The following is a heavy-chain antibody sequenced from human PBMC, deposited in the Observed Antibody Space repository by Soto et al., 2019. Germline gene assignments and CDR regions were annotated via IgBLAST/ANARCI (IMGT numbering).Heavy chain of an antibody. Sequence: SLTCTVSGGSISSYYWSWIRQPPGKGLEWIGYIYYSGSTNYNPSLKSRVTISVDTSKNQFSLKLSSVTAADTAVYYCASMAARWWFDPWGQGTLVTVSS. D-gene: IGHD6-6*01. CDR3: ASMAARWWFDP. CDR1: GGSISSYY. V-gene: IGHV4-59*01. CDR2: IYYSGST. J-gene: IGHJ5*02.